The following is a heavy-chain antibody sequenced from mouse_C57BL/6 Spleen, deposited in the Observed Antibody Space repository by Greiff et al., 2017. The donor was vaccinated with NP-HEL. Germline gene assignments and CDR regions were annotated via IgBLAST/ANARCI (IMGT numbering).Heavy chain of an antibody. CDR1: GFTFSDYG. J-gene: IGHJ4*01. CDR3: ARPGDYDFYAMDY. Sequence: EVQLQESGGGLVKPGGSLKLSCAASGFTFSDYGMHWVRQAPEKGLEWVAYISSGSSTIYYADTVKGRLTISRDNAKNTLFLQMTSLRSEDTAMYYCARPGDYDFYAMDYWGQGTSVTVSS. D-gene: IGHD2-4*01. CDR2: ISSGSSTI. V-gene: IGHV5-17*01.